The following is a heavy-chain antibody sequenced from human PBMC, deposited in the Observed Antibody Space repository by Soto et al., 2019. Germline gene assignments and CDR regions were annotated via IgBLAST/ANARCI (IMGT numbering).Heavy chain of an antibody. CDR3: ARDRRGKHSSSLCCREFGP. V-gene: IGHV1-46*01. Sequence: GASVKVSCKASGYTFTSYYMHWVRQAPGQGLEWMGIINPSGGSTSYAQKFQGRVTMTRDTSTSTVYMELSSLRSEDTAVYYCARDRRGKHSSSLCCREFGPWGQGTLVTVSS. CDR2: INPSGGST. CDR1: GYTFTSYY. D-gene: IGHD6-13*01. J-gene: IGHJ5*02.